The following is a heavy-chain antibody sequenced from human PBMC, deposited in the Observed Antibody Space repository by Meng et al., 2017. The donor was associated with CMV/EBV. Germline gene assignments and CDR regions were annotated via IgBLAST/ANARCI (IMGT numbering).Heavy chain of an antibody. V-gene: IGHV3-33*01. CDR3: ARDQRAHNWNYAELDY. CDR2: IWYDGSNK. CDR1: GVTFSSCG. D-gene: IGHD1-7*01. Sequence: GVTFSSCGMRWVRQAPGKGLEWMAVIWYDGSNKYYADSVKGRFTISRDNSKNTLYLQMNSLRAEDTAVYYCARDQRAHNWNYAELDYWGQGTLVTVSS. J-gene: IGHJ4*02.